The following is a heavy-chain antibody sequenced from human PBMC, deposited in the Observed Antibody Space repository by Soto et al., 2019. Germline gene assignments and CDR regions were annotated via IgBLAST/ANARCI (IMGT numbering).Heavy chain of an antibody. Sequence: EVQILESGGGLVQPGGSLRLSCAASGFTFSNYAMTWVRQAPGRGLEWVSAIIANSDYAYYADSVKDRFTISRDNSKNTLYLQMDGLRAEDTAVYYCAKVPSQYIWGSYLRYDDYWGLGTLVNVSS. CDR2: IIANSDYA. CDR1: GFTFSNYA. CDR3: AKVPSQYIWGSYLRYDDY. V-gene: IGHV3-23*01. D-gene: IGHD3-16*02. J-gene: IGHJ4*02.